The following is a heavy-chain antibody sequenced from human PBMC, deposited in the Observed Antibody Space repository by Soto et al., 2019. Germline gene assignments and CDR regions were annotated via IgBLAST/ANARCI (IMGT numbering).Heavy chain of an antibody. Sequence: EVQLLESGGGLVQPGGSLRLSCAASGFTFSSYAMSWVRQAPGKGLEWVSAISGSGGRTYYADSVKGRFTISRDNSKNTLYLQMNSLRAEDTAVYYCAKVEVGATTSICTDYWGQGTLVTVSS. CDR3: AKVEVGATTSICTDY. V-gene: IGHV3-23*01. D-gene: IGHD1-26*01. CDR2: ISGSGGRT. CDR1: GFTFSSYA. J-gene: IGHJ4*02.